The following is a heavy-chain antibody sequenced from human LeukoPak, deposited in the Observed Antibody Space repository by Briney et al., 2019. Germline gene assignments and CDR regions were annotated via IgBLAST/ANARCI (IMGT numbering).Heavy chain of an antibody. CDR1: GYTFTTYY. J-gene: IGHJ6*03. Sequence: ASVKVSCKASGYTFTTYYMHWVRQAPGQGLEWMGIINPSGGSTSYAQKFQGRVTMTRDTSAATAYMELSSLRHDDLAVYYCARGRGTSGSNRDFYYYYYMDVWGKGTTVTVSS. CDR2: INPSGGST. V-gene: IGHV1-46*01. D-gene: IGHD2-15*01. CDR3: ARGRGTSGSNRDFYYYYYMDV.